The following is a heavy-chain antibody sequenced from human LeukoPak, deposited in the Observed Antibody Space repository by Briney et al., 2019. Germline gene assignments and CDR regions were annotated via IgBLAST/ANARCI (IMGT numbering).Heavy chain of an antibody. Sequence: ASVKVSCKASGYTFTSYGINWVRRAPGQGLEWMGWISAYNGNTNYAQKLQGRVTMTTDTSTSTAYMELRSLRSDDTAVYYCARAMVRGVISLRTYGMDVWGQGTTVTVSS. CDR3: ARAMVRGVISLRTYGMDV. CDR1: GYTFTSYG. CDR2: ISAYNGNT. V-gene: IGHV1-18*01. D-gene: IGHD3-10*01. J-gene: IGHJ6*02.